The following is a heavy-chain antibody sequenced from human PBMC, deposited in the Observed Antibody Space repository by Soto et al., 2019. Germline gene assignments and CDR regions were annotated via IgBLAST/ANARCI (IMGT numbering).Heavy chain of an antibody. CDR2: IHPTSGGT. CDR3: ARITTAYDAFDL. CDR1: GYTFTGHY. Sequence: QVQLVQSGAEVKKPGASVKVSCKASGYTFTGHYMHWVRQAPGQGLEWMGWIHPTSGGTKYAQKFQGWRTLTRDTSISTAYMELSRLTSDDTAIYYCARITTAYDAFDLWGQGTMVTVSS. D-gene: IGHD1-20*01. V-gene: IGHV1-2*04. J-gene: IGHJ3*01.